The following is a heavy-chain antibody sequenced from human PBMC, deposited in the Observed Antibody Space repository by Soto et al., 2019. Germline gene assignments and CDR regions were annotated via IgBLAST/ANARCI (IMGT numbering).Heavy chain of an antibody. CDR2: INAYNGST. V-gene: IGHV1-18*01. Sequence: GASVKVSCKASGYTFTSYGISWVRQAPGQGLEWMGWINAYNGSTNYSQKFQGRVTITRDTSTSTAYMELSSLRSEDTAVYYCARYAQSIAMAPTGFSDDYWGQGTLVTVSS. D-gene: IGHD6-19*01. CDR3: ARYAQSIAMAPTGFSDDY. J-gene: IGHJ4*02. CDR1: GYTFTSYG.